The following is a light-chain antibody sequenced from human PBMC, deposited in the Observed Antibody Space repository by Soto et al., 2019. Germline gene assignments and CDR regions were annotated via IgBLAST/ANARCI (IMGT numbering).Light chain of an antibody. CDR3: QQSYSFPHT. CDR2: AAS. V-gene: IGKV1-39*01. CDR1: QGIDSY. Sequence: DIQMTQPPSSLSASVGDRVTITCRASQGIDSYLNWYQQKPGNAPKLLIYAASSLQSGVPSRFSGSGSGTDFTLTISSLQPEDFATFYCQQSYSFPHTFGQGTKVDIK. J-gene: IGKJ2*01.